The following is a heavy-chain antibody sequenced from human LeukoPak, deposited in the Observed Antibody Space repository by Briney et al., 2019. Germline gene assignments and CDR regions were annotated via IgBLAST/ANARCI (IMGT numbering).Heavy chain of an antibody. CDR3: ARDDYGQKGFDY. V-gene: IGHV4-4*07. CDR2: IYTSGST. J-gene: IGHJ4*02. Sequence: SETLSLTCTVSGDSISTSYWSWIRQPAGKGLEWIGRIYTSGSTNYNPSLKSRVTMSVDTSKNQFSLKLRSVTAADTAVYYCARDDYGQKGFDYWGPGNLGTVSP. CDR1: GDSISTSY. D-gene: IGHD4-17*01.